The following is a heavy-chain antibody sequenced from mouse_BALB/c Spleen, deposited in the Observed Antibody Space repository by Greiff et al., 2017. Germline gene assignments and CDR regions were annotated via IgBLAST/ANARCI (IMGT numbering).Heavy chain of an antibody. Sequence: QVQLQQSGPGLVAPSQSLSITCTVSGFSLTGYGVNWVRQPPGKGLEWLGMIWGDGSTDYNSALKSRLSISKDNSKSQVFLKMNSLQTDDTARYYCARLQFSPAWYFDVWGAGTTVTVSS. CDR3: ARLQFSPAWYFDV. J-gene: IGHJ1*01. V-gene: IGHV2-6-7*01. CDR2: IWGDGST. CDR1: GFSLTGYG.